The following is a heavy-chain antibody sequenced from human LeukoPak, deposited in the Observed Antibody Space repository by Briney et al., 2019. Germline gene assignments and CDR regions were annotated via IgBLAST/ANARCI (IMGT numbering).Heavy chain of an antibody. CDR2: IYSNNST. J-gene: IGHJ4*02. CDR1: GFSVGNNY. Sequence: GGSLRLSCAASGFSVGNNYMTWVRQAPGKGLEWVSVIYSNNSTYYADSVKGRFTISRDNSKNTLYLQMNSLRAEDTAVYYCARGITLMIVAPAYWGQGTLVTVSS. D-gene: IGHD3-22*01. V-gene: IGHV3-53*01. CDR3: ARGITLMIVAPAY.